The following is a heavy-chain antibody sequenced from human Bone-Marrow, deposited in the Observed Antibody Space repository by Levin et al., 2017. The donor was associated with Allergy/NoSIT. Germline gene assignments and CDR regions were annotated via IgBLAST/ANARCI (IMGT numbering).Heavy chain of an antibody. CDR1: GFIFSDYY. CDR2: ISTSGSLI. CDR3: ARIRPQTRSPYYYYGMDV. Sequence: GGSLRLSCAASGFIFSDYYMAWIRQAPGKGLEWVSYISTSGSLIFYADSVKGRFTISRDNAENSLSLQMNSLRAEDTAVYFCARIRPQTRSPYYYYGMDVWGQGTTVTVSS. V-gene: IGHV3-11*01. J-gene: IGHJ6*02.